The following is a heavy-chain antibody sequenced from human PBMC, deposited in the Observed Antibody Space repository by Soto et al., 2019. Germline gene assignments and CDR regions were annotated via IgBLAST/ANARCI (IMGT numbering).Heavy chain of an antibody. CDR3: ARRGQLATYNWFDP. V-gene: IGHV1-8*01. D-gene: IGHD6-6*01. Sequence: QVQLVQSGAEVKKPGASVKVSCKASGYTFTSYDINWVRQATGQGLEWMGWMNPNSGNTGYAQKFQGRVTMTRNTSISTGYMELSSLRSEDTAVYYCARRGQLATYNWFDPWGQGTLVTVSS. CDR2: MNPNSGNT. J-gene: IGHJ5*02. CDR1: GYTFTSYD.